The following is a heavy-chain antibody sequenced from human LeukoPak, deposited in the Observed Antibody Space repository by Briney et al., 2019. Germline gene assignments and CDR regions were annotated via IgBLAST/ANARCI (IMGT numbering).Heavy chain of an antibody. J-gene: IGHJ4*02. V-gene: IGHV3-66*01. CDR1: GFTVINTY. D-gene: IGHD3-16*01. CDR2: IYTGGAT. CDR3: ARAVLSGGFDR. Sequence: GGSLRLSCAASGFTVINTYMTWVRQAPGKGLEWVSNIYTGGATYYTDSVKGRFTVSRDSSKNMLFLQMNSLREEDTAVYYCARAVLSGGFDRWGQGALVTVSS.